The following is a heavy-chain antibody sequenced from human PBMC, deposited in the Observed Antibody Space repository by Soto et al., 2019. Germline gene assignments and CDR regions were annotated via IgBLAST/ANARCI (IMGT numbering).Heavy chain of an antibody. CDR3: ASRVAYDAFDI. CDR2: IYYSGST. CDR1: GGSISSYY. J-gene: IGHJ3*02. Sequence: SETLSLTCTVSGGSISSYYWSWIRQPPGKGLEWIGYIYYSGSTNYNPSLKSRVTISVDTSKNQFSLKLSSVTAADTAVYYCASRVAYDAFDIWGQGTMVTVSS. V-gene: IGHV4-59*08. D-gene: IGHD3-3*01.